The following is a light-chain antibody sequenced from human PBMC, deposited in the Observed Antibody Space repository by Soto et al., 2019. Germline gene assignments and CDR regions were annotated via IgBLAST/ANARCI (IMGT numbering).Light chain of an antibody. V-gene: IGLV1-40*01. CDR3: QSYDSSLMGSV. J-gene: IGLJ2*01. CDR1: SSNIEADFD. CDR2: DNI. Sequence: QLVLTQTPSVSGAPGQTVTISCTGSSSNIEADFDVHWYQLLPGSAPKLLIYDNIKRPSGVPDRFSASRSGASASLAISGLQAEDEATYFCQSYDSSLMGSVFGGGTKVTVL.